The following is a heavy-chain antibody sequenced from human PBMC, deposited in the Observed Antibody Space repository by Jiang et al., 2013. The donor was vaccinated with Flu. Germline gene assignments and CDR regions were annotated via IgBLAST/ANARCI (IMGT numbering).Heavy chain of an antibody. J-gene: IGHJ4*02. CDR1: GGSITSSSYY. D-gene: IGHD3-3*01. V-gene: IGHV4-39*01. CDR3: ARHRFFLGVAGSYYFDY. Sequence: TVSGGSITSSSYYWGWIRQPPGRDWSGLGVSIIWEHLLQPSLKSRVTISVDTSKNQFSLKLTSVTAADTAVYYCARHRFFLGVAGSYYFDYWGQGTLVTVSS. CDR2: SIIWEH.